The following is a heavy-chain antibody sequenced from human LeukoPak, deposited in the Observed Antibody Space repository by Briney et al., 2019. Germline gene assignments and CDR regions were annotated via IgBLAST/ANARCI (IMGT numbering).Heavy chain of an antibody. Sequence: SETLSLTCTVSGGSISSYYRSWIRQPPGKGLEWLGYIHYSGSTNYNPSLKSRVTISVDTSKNQFSLRLSSVTAADTAVYYCATAGDWNDVPHWGQGTLVTVSS. V-gene: IGHV4-59*01. J-gene: IGHJ4*02. CDR2: IHYSGST. D-gene: IGHD1-1*01. CDR3: ATAGDWNDVPH. CDR1: GGSISSYY.